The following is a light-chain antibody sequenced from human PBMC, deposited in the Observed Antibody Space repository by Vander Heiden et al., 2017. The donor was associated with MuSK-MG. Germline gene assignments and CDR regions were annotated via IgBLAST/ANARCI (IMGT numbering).Light chain of an antibody. V-gene: IGLV3-21*03. CDR1: NIGSKS. CDR3: QVWDSSSDHVV. Sequence: SYVLTQPPPVPVAPGKTARITRRGNNIGSKSVHWYQQKPGQAPVLVVYDDSDRPSGIPERFSGSNSGNTATLTISRVEAGDEADYYCQVWDSSSDHVVFGGGTKLTVL. J-gene: IGLJ2*01. CDR2: DDS.